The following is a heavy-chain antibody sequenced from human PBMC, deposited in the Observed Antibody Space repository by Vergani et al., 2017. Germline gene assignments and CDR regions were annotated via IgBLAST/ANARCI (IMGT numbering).Heavy chain of an antibody. J-gene: IGHJ6*03. CDR1: GFTFSSYA. Sequence: EVQLVESGGGLVQPGGSLRLSCSASGFTFSSYAMHWVRQAPGKGLEYVSAISSNGGSTYYADSVKGRFTISRDNSKNTLYLQMSSLRAEDTAVYYCARRGEQLVSYYYYYYMDVWGKGTTVTVSS. CDR3: ARRGEQLVSYYYYYYMDV. CDR2: ISSNGGST. D-gene: IGHD6-6*01. V-gene: IGHV3-64D*06.